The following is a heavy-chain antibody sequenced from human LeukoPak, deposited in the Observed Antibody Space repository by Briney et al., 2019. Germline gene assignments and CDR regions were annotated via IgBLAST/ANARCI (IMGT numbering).Heavy chain of an antibody. V-gene: IGHV4-38-2*02. D-gene: IGHD6-13*01. J-gene: IGHJ5*02. Sequence: SETLSLTCTVSGYSISSGYYWGWIRQPPGKGLEWIGEINHSGSTNYNPSLKSRVTISVDTSKNQFSLKLSSVTAADTAVYYCARVAAAGHLGDWFDPWGQGTLVTVSS. CDR1: GYSISSGYY. CDR3: ARVAAAGHLGDWFDP. CDR2: INHSGST.